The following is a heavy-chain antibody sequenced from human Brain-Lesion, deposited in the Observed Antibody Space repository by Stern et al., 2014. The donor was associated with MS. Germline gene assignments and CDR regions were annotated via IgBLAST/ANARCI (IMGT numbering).Heavy chain of an antibody. J-gene: IGHJ4*02. CDR2: ISYDGSDT. V-gene: IGHV3-30*18. D-gene: IGHD3-10*01. CDR3: VKRGITEVRGVRLGDY. Sequence: VQLVESCGGVVQPGRSLRLPCTGSGFTFSSYGMHWVRQAPGKGLEWVSVISYDGSDTYYADSVKGRFTISRDISKNTLYLEMRSLRPEDTAVYYCVKRGITEVRGVRLGDYWGPGTLVIVSS. CDR1: GFTFSSYG.